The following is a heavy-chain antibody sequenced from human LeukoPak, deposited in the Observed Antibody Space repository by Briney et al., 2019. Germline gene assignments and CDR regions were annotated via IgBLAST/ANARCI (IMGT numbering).Heavy chain of an antibody. CDR3: ARRGYSYGFGY. CDR1: GGSISSYY. V-gene: IGHV4-4*07. D-gene: IGHD5-18*01. Sequence: SETLSLTCSVSGGSISSYYWSWIRQPAGKGLEWIGRIYSSGSTNYNPSLESRVTMSVDTSKNQFSLKVTSVTAADTAVYYCARRGYSYGFGYWGQGTLVTVSS. CDR2: IYSSGST. J-gene: IGHJ4*02.